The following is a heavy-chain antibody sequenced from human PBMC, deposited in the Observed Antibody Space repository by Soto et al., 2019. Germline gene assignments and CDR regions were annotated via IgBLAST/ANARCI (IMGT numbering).Heavy chain of an antibody. CDR1: GFTFGDDN. V-gene: IGHV3-49*03. Sequence: EVQLVESGGGLVQPGRSPRLSCTASGFTFGDDNMSWFRQAPGKGLGWVGFIRSKVYGGTTEYAASVQGRFTISRDDSKSIAYLQMNSLKTEDTAVYYCARVSGPNPVCWGQGTLVTVSS. CDR3: ARVSGPNPVC. D-gene: IGHD3-10*01. J-gene: IGHJ4*02. CDR2: IRSKVYGGTT.